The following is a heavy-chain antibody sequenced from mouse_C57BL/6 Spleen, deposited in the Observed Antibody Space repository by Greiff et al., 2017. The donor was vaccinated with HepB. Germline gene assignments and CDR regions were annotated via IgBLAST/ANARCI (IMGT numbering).Heavy chain of an antibody. CDR2: IYPGDGDT. Sequence: VKLQESGPELVKPGASVKISCKASGYAFSSSWMNWVKQRPGKGLEWIGRIYPGDGDTNYNGKFKGKATLTADKSSSTAYMQLSSLTSEDSAVYFCAREEGDYAMDYWGQGTSVTVSS. CDR1: GYAFSSSW. J-gene: IGHJ4*01. V-gene: IGHV1-82*01. CDR3: AREEGDYAMDY.